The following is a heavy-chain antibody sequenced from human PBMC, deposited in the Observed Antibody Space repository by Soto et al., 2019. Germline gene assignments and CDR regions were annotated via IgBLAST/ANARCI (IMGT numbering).Heavy chain of an antibody. CDR2: IYYSGST. CDR3: ASGRWYDNFFDY. D-gene: IGHD2-15*01. J-gene: IGHJ4*02. Sequence: PSETLSLTCTVSDGSISSGGYYWSWIRQHPGKGLEWIGYIYYSGSTYYDPSLKSRVTISVDTSKNQFSLKLSSVTAADTAVYYCASGRWYDNFFDYWGQGTQVTVS. V-gene: IGHV4-31*02. CDR1: DGSISSGGYY.